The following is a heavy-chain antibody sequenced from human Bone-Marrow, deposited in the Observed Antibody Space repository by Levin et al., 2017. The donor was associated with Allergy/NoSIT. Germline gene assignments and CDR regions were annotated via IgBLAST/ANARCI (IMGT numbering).Heavy chain of an antibody. CDR1: GDTFSDSG. Sequence: GASVKVSCKASGDTFSDSGITWVRQAPGQGLEWMGGIFPVFGTATYTQKFQGRLVITADESTGTAYMELSSLTSEDTALYYCARAASYSSRWYSTGIDHWGQGTLVVVSS. V-gene: IGHV1-69*13. CDR3: ARAASYSSRWYSTGIDH. D-gene: IGHD6-13*01. J-gene: IGHJ4*02. CDR2: IFPVFGTA.